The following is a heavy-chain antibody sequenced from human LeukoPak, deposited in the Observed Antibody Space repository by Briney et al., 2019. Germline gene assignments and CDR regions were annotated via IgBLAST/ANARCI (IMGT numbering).Heavy chain of an antibody. CDR1: GFTFSTYS. CDR3: AVVREWLRNRPFDY. D-gene: IGHD5-12*01. Sequence: PGGSLRLSCAASGFTFSTYSVNWVRQAPGKGLEGVSYISSSSTTIYYAGSVKGRFTISRDNAMNSVYLQMNSLRAEDTAVYYCAVVREWLRNRPFDYWGQGTLVTVSS. J-gene: IGHJ4*02. V-gene: IGHV3-48*01. CDR2: ISSSSTTI.